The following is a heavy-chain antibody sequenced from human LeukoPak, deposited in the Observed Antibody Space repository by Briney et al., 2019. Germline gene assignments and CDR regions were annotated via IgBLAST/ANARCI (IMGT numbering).Heavy chain of an antibody. CDR1: GYTFTGYY. CDR3: ARDAVVPATLFDY. Sequence: ASVKVSCKASGYTFTGYYMHWVRQAPGQGLEWMGWINPNSGGTNYAQKFQGRVTMTRDTSISTAYMELSRLRSDDTAVYYCARDAVVPATLFDYWGQGTLVTVSS. V-gene: IGHV1-2*02. J-gene: IGHJ4*02. CDR2: INPNSGGT. D-gene: IGHD2-15*01.